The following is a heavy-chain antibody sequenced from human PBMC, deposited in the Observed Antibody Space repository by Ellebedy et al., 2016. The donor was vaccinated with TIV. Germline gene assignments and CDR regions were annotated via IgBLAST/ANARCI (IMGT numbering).Heavy chain of an antibody. CDR3: ARDRGDYYGSGSYYILFDY. CDR1: GFTFSSYS. J-gene: IGHJ4*02. Sequence: GGSLRLXXAASGFTFSSYSMNWVRQAPGKGLEWVSSISSSSSYIYYADSVKGRFTISRDNAKNSLYLQMNSLRAEDTAVYYCARDRGDYYGSGSYYILFDYWGQGTLVTVSS. D-gene: IGHD3-10*01. CDR2: ISSSSSYI. V-gene: IGHV3-21*04.